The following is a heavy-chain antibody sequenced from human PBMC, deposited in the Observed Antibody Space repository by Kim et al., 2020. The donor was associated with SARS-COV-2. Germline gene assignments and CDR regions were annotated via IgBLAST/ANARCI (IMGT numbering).Heavy chain of an antibody. CDR3: ARERSEVCSGGSCYSDYYYGMDV. CDR2: IYHSGST. V-gene: IGHV4-4*02. Sequence: SETLSLTCAVSGGSISSSNWWSWVRQPPGKGLEWIGEIYHSGSTNYNPSLKSRVTISVDKSKNQFSLKLSSVTAADTAVYYCARERSEVCSGGSCYSDYYYGMDVWGQGTTVTVSS. CDR1: GGSISSSNW. D-gene: IGHD2-15*01. J-gene: IGHJ6*02.